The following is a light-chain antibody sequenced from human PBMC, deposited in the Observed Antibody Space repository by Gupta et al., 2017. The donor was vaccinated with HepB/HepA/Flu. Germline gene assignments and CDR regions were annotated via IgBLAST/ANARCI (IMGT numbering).Light chain of an antibody. CDR1: SSDVGGYNH. Sequence: QSALTQPPSASGSPGQSVTISCTGTSSDVGGYNHVSWYQQHPGTAPKVMIFEVNQRPSGVPDRFSGSKSGNTASLTVSGLQADDEANYYCSSYAGSNNVVFGGGTKLTVL. V-gene: IGLV2-8*01. J-gene: IGLJ2*01. CDR3: SSYAGSNNVV. CDR2: EVN.